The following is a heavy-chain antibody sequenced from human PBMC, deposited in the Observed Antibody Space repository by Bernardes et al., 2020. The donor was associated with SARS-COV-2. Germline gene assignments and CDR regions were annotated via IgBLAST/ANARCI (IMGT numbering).Heavy chain of an antibody. Sequence: GGSLRLSCAASEFSVSDNYMNWVRQAPGKGLEWVSGIFRGDSTSYSDSVKGRFTISRDTSKNTVYLQMNNLRTEDTAVYYCARRTIRGDASGWAWGLDCWGQGTLVTVSS. CDR2: IFRGDST. CDR3: ARRTIRGDASGWAWGLDC. CDR1: EFSVSDNY. V-gene: IGHV3-66*02. D-gene: IGHD6-19*01. J-gene: IGHJ4*02.